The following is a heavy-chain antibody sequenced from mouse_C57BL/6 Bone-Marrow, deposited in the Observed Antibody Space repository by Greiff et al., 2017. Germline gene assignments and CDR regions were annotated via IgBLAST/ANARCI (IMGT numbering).Heavy chain of an antibody. CDR1: GFSLTSYG. V-gene: IGHV2-2*01. J-gene: IGHJ3*01. CDR2: IWSGGST. CDR3: AREGYAWFAY. Sequence: VKLVESGPGLVQPSQSLSITCTVSGFSLTSYGVHWVRQSPGKGLEWLGVIWSGGSTDYTAAFISRLSIRKEDSMSQVFFKMNSLQADDTAIYYCAREGYAWFAYWGQGTLVTVSA. D-gene: IGHD2-2*01.